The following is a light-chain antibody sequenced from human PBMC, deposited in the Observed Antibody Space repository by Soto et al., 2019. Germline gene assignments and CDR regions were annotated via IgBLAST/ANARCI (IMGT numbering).Light chain of an antibody. CDR3: QQYASSPIT. V-gene: IGKV3-20*01. Sequence: EIVLTQSPGPLSLSPGERAALSCRASQSVGNNYLAWYQQKRGQAPRLLIYDASTRATGIPDRFSGSGSGTDFTLTISRLEPEDFADFYCQQYASSPITFGQGTRLEIK. CDR2: DAS. CDR1: QSVGNNY. J-gene: IGKJ5*01.